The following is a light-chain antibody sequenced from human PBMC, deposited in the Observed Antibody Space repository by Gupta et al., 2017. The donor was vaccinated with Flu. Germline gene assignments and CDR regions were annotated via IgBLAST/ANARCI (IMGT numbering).Light chain of an antibody. CDR3: PHGSNWPPIT. J-gene: IGKJ4*01. CDR1: QSVSSY. V-gene: IGKV3-11*01. CDR2: DAS. Sequence: EIVLTQSPATLSLSPGERATLSCRASQSVSSYLAWYQQKPGQAPRLLIYDASNRATGTPARFSGSGYGTDFTLTISMREPDDFAVYYCPHGSNWPPITFGGATKVEI.